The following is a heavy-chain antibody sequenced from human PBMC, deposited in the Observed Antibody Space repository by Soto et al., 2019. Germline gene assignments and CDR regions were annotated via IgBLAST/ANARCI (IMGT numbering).Heavy chain of an antibody. J-gene: IGHJ4*02. V-gene: IGHV4-30-4*01. CDR3: AREGGAGESGYGYFDY. CDR1: GGSISSGDYY. Sequence: QVQLQESGPGLVKPSQTLSLTCTVSGGSISSGDYYWSWIRQPPGKGLEWIGYIYYSGSTYYNPYLKRRVTISVDTYKNQFSLKLRSVTAADTAVYYCAREGGAGESGYGYFDYWGQGTLVTVSS. CDR2: IYYSGST. D-gene: IGHD5-12*01.